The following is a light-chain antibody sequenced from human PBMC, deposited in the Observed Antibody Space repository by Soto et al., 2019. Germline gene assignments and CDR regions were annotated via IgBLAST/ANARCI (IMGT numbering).Light chain of an antibody. Sequence: IQLTQSPASLSASVGERVTITCRASQDIRGALAWYQQSPGEAPQLLIYDASTLESGVPSRFSGSSSGTHFTLTISGLQPEDFATYYCQQFLSYPITFGQGTRLEI. V-gene: IGKV1-13*02. CDR2: DAS. CDR3: QQFLSYPIT. J-gene: IGKJ5*01. CDR1: QDIRGA.